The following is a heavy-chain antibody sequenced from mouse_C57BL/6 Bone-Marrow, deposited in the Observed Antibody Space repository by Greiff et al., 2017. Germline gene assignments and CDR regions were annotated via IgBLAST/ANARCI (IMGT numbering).Heavy chain of an antibody. CDR2: IWSGGST. J-gene: IGHJ1*03. Sequence: VQLQQSGPGLVQPSQSLSITCPVSGFSLTSYGVHWVRQSPGKGLEWLGVIWSGGSTDYNAAFISRLSISKDNSKSQVFFKMNSLQADDTAIYYCARKGTTVVAPYFDVWGTGTTVTVSS. D-gene: IGHD1-1*01. CDR3: ARKGTTVVAPYFDV. V-gene: IGHV2-2*01. CDR1: GFSLTSYG.